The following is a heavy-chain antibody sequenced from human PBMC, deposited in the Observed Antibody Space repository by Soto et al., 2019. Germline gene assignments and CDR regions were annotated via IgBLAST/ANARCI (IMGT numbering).Heavy chain of an antibody. CDR2: IYTSGST. V-gene: IGHV4-4*07. Sequence: SETLSLTCTVSGGSISSYYWSWIRQPAGKGLEWIGRIYTSGSTNYNPSLKSRVTMSMDKSNNQFSLRLSSVTAADTAVYYCARTESSSWSFFYYGMDVWGQGTTVTVSS. D-gene: IGHD6-13*01. CDR1: GGSISSYY. J-gene: IGHJ6*02. CDR3: ARTESSSWSFFYYGMDV.